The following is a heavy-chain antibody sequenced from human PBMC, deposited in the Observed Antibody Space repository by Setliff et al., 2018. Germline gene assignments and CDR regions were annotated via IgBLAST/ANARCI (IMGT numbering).Heavy chain of an antibody. J-gene: IGHJ3*02. V-gene: IGHV4-39*02. Sequence: PSETLSLTCTVSGGSISSGGYYWGWIRQPPGKGLEWIGSIYYSGSTYYNPSLKSRVTISVDTSKNQFSLKLSSVTAADTAVYYCARELAYYDGSAFRSGDAFDIWGQGTMVTVS. CDR2: IYYSGST. CDR1: GGSISSGGYY. CDR3: ARELAYYDGSAFRSGDAFDI. D-gene: IGHD3-22*01.